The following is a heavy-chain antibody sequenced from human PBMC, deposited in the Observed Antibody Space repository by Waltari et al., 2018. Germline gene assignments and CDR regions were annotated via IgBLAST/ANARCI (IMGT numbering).Heavy chain of an antibody. J-gene: IGHJ4*02. CDR3: ARWMGYYDILTGYYGRFDY. Sequence: QVQLQESGPGLVKPSETLSLTCTVSGGSISSYYWSWIRQPPGKGLEWIGYIYYSGGTTNNPSLESRGTVSMDTSKNEFALQLRSVAAADTAVYYCARWMGYYDILTGYYGRFDYWGQGTLVTVSS. D-gene: IGHD3-9*01. CDR1: GGSISSYY. V-gene: IGHV4-59*01. CDR2: IYYSGGT.